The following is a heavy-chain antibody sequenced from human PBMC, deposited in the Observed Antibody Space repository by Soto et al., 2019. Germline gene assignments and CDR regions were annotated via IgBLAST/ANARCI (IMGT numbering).Heavy chain of an antibody. CDR1: GYTFTSYG. CDR2: MNPNSGNT. V-gene: IGHV1-8*02. D-gene: IGHD2-15*01. Sequence: ASVKVSCKASGYTFTSYGISWVRQAPGQGLEWMGWMNPNSGNTGYAQKFQGRVTMTRNTSISTAYMGLSSLRSEDTAVYYCARATSIVVVVAAIPGYYMDVWGKGTTVTVSS. CDR3: ARATSIVVVVAAIPGYYMDV. J-gene: IGHJ6*03.